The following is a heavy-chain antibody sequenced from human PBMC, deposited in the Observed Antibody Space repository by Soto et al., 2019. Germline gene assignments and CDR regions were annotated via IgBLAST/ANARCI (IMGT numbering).Heavy chain of an antibody. CDR2: MFISGST. CDR3: ARGTTDSGKKWFDS. J-gene: IGHJ5*01. Sequence: PSETLSLTCTVSGGSMSSYYWSWIRQPAGKGLQWIGRMFISGSTNYNPSLKSRVTMSLXXXKXXXXLYLXSXXAAXTAVYYCARGTTDSGKKWFDSWGQGTPVTVSS. CDR1: GGSMSSYY. D-gene: IGHD1-1*01. V-gene: IGHV4-4*07.